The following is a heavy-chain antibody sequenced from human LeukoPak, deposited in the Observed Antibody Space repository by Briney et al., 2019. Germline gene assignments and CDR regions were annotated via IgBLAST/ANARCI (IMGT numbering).Heavy chain of an antibody. Sequence: SETLSLTCTVSGGSISSYYWSWIRQPPGKGLEWIGYIYYSGSTNCNPSLKSRVTISVDTSKNQFSLKLSSVTAADTAVYYCARRRGPYNWFDPWGQGTLVTVSS. CDR1: GGSISSYY. CDR3: ARRRGPYNWFDP. V-gene: IGHV4-59*08. J-gene: IGHJ5*02. CDR2: IYYSGST.